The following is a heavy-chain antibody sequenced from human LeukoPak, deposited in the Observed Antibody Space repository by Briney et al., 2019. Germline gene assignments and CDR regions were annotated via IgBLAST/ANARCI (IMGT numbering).Heavy chain of an antibody. CDR2: IYYSGST. D-gene: IGHD6-13*01. Sequence: SETLSLTCTVSSPSISSSSYYWGWLRQPPGKGLEWIGSIYYSGSTYYNPSLKSRVTISVDTSKNQFSLKLSSVTAADTAVYYCARIAAETYYYYYGMDVWGQGTTVTVSS. CDR1: SPSISSSSYY. J-gene: IGHJ6*02. V-gene: IGHV4-39*01. CDR3: ARIAAETYYYYYGMDV.